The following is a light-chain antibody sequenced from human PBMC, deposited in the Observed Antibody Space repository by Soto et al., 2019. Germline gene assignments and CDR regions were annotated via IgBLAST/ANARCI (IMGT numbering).Light chain of an antibody. Sequence: DIQMTQSPSSLSASVGDRVTITCRASQSISSSLNWYQQKPGKAPKLLIYAASTLQSGVPSRFSGSGSGKDFTLTISSLQPEDFATYYCQQSYSTLSWTLGQGTKLEIK. CDR3: QQSYSTLSWT. CDR2: AAS. V-gene: IGKV1-39*01. CDR1: QSISSS. J-gene: IGKJ2*02.